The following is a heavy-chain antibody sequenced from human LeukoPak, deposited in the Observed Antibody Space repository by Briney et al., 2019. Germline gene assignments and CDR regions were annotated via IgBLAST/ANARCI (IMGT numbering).Heavy chain of an antibody. Sequence: PGGSLRLSCAASGFTFSSYSKNWVRQAPGKGLEWVSSISSSSSYIYYADSVKGRFTISRDNAKNSLYLQMNSLRAEDTAVYYCAKDQSMATIQFAGAFDIWGQGTMVTVSS. CDR2: ISSSSSYI. V-gene: IGHV3-21*04. CDR1: GFTFSSYS. CDR3: AKDQSMATIQFAGAFDI. D-gene: IGHD5-24*01. J-gene: IGHJ3*02.